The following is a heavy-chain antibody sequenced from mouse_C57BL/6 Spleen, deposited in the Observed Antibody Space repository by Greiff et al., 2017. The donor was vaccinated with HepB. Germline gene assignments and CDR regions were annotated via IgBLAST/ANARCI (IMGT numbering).Heavy chain of an antibody. CDR2: IYPGDGGT. CDR1: GYAFSSYW. J-gene: IGHJ4*01. V-gene: IGHV1-80*01. Sequence: VMLVESGAALVKPGASVKISCKASGYAFSSYWLNWVKQRPGKGLEWIGQIYPGDGGTNYNGKFKGKATLTADKSSSTAYRPLSSLTSEDAAVYFCARLAGDAMDCWGQGASVTVSS. CDR3: ARLAGDAMDC.